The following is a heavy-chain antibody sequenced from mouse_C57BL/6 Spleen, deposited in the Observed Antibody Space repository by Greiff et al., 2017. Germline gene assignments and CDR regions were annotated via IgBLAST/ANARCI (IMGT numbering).Heavy chain of an antibody. V-gene: IGHV1-39*01. D-gene: IGHD1-1*01. CDR3: ARSDYYGSSYDWYFDV. Sequence: EVKLQQSGPELVKPGASVKISCKASGYSFTDYNMNWVKQSNGKSLEWIGVINPNYGTTSYNQKFKGKATLTVDQSSSTAYMQLNSLTSEDSAVYYCARSDYYGSSYDWYFDVWGTGTTVTVSS. CDR1: GYSFTDYN. J-gene: IGHJ1*03. CDR2: INPNYGTT.